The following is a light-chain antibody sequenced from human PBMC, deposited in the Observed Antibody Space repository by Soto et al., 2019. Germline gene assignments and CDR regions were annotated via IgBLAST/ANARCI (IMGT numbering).Light chain of an antibody. J-gene: IGKJ5*01. V-gene: IGKV3-15*01. CDR1: HSVSSS. CDR2: GAS. Sequence: EVVMTQSPATLSVSPWESATLSCTASHSVSSSLAWYQQKPGQTPRLLIYGASTRATGVPARFSGTGSETDFTLTISGLQSEDSAVYFCQQYNNWPFSFGQGTRLEIK. CDR3: QQYNNWPFS.